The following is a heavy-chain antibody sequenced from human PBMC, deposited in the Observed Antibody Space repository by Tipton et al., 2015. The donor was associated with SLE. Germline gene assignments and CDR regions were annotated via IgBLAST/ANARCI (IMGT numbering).Heavy chain of an antibody. Sequence: GSLRLSCATSGFTFSSYALSWLRRAPGKGLEWVSAISGGGGSTYYADFVKGRFSISIDKSKKTLFLQMNSLRVDDTATYYCAKFEKTTDFYLDSWGQGTLVSVSS. CDR3: AKFEKTTDFYLDS. J-gene: IGHJ4*02. CDR1: GFTFSSYA. V-gene: IGHV3-23*01. D-gene: IGHD1/OR15-1a*01. CDR2: ISGGGGST.